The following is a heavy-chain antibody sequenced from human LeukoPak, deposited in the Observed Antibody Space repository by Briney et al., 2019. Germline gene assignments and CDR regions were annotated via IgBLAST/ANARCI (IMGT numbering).Heavy chain of an antibody. J-gene: IGHJ5*02. CDR2: IYTSGST. CDR1: GGSITSSSYY. D-gene: IGHD6-19*01. CDR3: ARGSIAVAGLPWGWFDP. Sequence: SETLSLTCTVSGGSITSSSYYWGWIRQPPGKGLEWIGSIYTSGSTNYSPSLKSRVTISVDTSKNQFSLKLSSVTAADTAVYYCARGSIAVAGLPWGWFDPWGQGTLVTVSS. V-gene: IGHV4-39*07.